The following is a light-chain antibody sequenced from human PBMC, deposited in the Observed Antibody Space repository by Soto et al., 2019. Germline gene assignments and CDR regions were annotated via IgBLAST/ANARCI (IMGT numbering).Light chain of an antibody. CDR2: GAS. CDR3: QQYPGYT. Sequence: EIVLTQSPGTLSLSPGERATLSCRASQSVSSSYLAWYQQKPGQAPRLLIYGASGRATGIPDSFSGSGSGTDFTLTISRLEPEDFAEYYCQQYPGYTFGQGTKLEIK. CDR1: QSVSSSY. J-gene: IGKJ2*01. V-gene: IGKV3-20*01.